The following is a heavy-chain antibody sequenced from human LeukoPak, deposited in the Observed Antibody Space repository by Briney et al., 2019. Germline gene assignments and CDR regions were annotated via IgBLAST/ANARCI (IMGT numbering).Heavy chain of an antibody. CDR2: IYDSGSA. CDR1: GGSISTSGYY. V-gene: IGHV4-39*07. D-gene: IGHD2-15*01. Sequence: SETLSLTCTVSGGSISTSGYYWGWIRQPPGKGLEWIGSIYDSGSAYYNPSLKSRVTISVDTYKNHFSLKLSSVTAADTSVYYCARDCPAYCNGGSCYYYYYMDVWGKGTTVTVSS. CDR3: ARDCPAYCNGGSCYYYYYMDV. J-gene: IGHJ6*03.